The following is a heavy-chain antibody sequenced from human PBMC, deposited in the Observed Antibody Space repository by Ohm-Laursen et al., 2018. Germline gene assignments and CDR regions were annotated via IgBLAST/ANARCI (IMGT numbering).Heavy chain of an antibody. CDR1: GDSIRSGGYY. CDR3: ARDYYDGNNWFDP. Sequence: SDTLSLTCSVSGDSIRSGGYYWSWLRQPPGKGLEWIGYIYYSGSTNYNPSLKSRVTISVDTSKNQFSLKLSSVTAADTAVYYCARDYYDGNNWFDPWGQGTLVTVSS. D-gene: IGHD3-22*01. J-gene: IGHJ5*02. CDR2: IYYSGST. V-gene: IGHV4-61*08.